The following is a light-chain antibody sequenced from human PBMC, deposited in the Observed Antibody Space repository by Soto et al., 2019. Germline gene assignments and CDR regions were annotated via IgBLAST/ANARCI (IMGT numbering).Light chain of an antibody. J-gene: IGKJ5*01. CDR3: LQHKIYPYT. CDR1: QGINNY. V-gene: IGKV1-17*03. Sequence: DIQMTQSPSAMSASVGDRVTITCRASQGINNYLAWFQQKPGKVPKLLIYAVSSLQSGVPSRVSGTESVTEFTLKVSILQQDDVEPKYCLQHKIYPYTFCQGT. CDR2: AVS.